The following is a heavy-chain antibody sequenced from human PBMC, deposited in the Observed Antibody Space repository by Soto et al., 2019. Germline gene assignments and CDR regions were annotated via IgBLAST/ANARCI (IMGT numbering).Heavy chain of an antibody. Sequence: QVQLVQSGAEVKKPGSSVKVSCKASGGTFSTYTISWVRQAPGQGLEWVGGIIPIFRTTHYAQKFQGRVTLSADESTSTAYMELSSLRSEDTAMYYCASRYCRGGSCYIGYFAYWGPGTLVTVSS. CDR2: IIPIFRTT. CDR3: ASRYCRGGSCYIGYFAY. CDR1: GGTFSTYT. D-gene: IGHD2-15*01. J-gene: IGHJ4*01. V-gene: IGHV1-69*01.